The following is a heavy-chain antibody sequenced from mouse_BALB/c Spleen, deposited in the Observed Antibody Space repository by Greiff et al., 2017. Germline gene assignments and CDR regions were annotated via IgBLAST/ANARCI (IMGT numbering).Heavy chain of an antibody. D-gene: IGHD3-2*01. CDR1: GYSITSDYA. CDR2: IRYSGST. J-gene: IGHJ4*01. CDR3: ASAAADRGDD. V-gene: IGHV3-2*02. Sequence: EVKLVESGPGLVKPSQSLSLTCTVTGYSITSDYAWNWIRQFPGNKLEWMGYIRYSGSTSYNPSLKSRIAITRDTSKNQIFLQLNSVTTEDTATYYCASAAADRGDDWGQGTSVTVSS.